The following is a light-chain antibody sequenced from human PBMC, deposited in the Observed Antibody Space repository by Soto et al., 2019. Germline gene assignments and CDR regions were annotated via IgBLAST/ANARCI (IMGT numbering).Light chain of an antibody. V-gene: IGLV4-69*01. CDR2: LDSDGSH. CDR3: QTWGTGIHVV. J-gene: IGLJ2*01. CDR1: SGHRSYA. Sequence: QPVLTQSPSASASLGASVKLTCTLRSGHRSYAIAWHQQQPEKGPRYLMKLDSDGSHTKGDAIPDRFSGSSSGAERYLTISSLQSEDEADYYCQTWGTGIHVVFGGGTKLTVL.